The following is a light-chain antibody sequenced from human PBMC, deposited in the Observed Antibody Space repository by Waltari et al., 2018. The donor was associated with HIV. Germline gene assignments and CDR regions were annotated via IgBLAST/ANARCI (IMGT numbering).Light chain of an antibody. CDR3: AAWDDSLNGPHVV. V-gene: IGLV1-44*01. J-gene: IGLJ2*01. CDR1: SPARGRTA. CDR2: SNN. Sequence: QSFRPQPPPTSETPGRRVAISGSGTSPARGRTAANWHQQFPGTAPKLPIYSNNQRPSGVPDRFSGSNSGTSASLAISGLQSEDEADYYCAAWDDSLNGPHVVFGGGTKLTVL.